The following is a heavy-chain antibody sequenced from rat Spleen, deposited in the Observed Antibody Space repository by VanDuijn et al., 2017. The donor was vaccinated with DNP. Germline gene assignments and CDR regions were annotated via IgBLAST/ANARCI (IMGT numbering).Heavy chain of an antibody. Sequence: EVQLVESGGDLVQPGRSLKLSCVASGFTFNNYWMTWIRQVPGKGLEWVASITSGTGTTSYADAVKGRFTISRDNAKNTQYLQMDSLRSEDTATYYCTTDFERGYWGQGVMVTVSS. D-gene: IGHD1-11*01. CDR2: ITSGTGTT. V-gene: IGHV5-31*01. J-gene: IGHJ2*01. CDR3: TTDFERGY. CDR1: GFTFNNYW.